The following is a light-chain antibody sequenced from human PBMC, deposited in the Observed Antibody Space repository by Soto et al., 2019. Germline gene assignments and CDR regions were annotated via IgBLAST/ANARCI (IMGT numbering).Light chain of an antibody. CDR1: QSVSSK. CDR2: GAS. V-gene: IGKV3-15*01. Sequence: ERGMTQSPATLSVSPGERATLSCRASQSVSSKLAWYQQKPRQAPRVLIYGASTRAAGIPARFSGSGSGPEFTRPIRSLQSEDFAVYYGQHYNDWPPTWTFGQGARVEIK. J-gene: IGKJ1*01. CDR3: QHYNDWPPTWT.